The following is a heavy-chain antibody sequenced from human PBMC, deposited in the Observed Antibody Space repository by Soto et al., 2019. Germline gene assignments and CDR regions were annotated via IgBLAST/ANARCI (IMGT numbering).Heavy chain of an antibody. CDR1: GGSISSGGYS. Sequence: SETLSLTCAFSGGSISSGGYSLSWIRQPPGKGLEWIGYIYHSGSTYYNPSLKSRVTISVDRSKNQFSLKLSSVTAADTAVYYCATYSSGFDYWGQGTLVTVSS. V-gene: IGHV4-30-2*01. D-gene: IGHD3-22*01. CDR2: IYHSGST. J-gene: IGHJ4*02. CDR3: ATYSSGFDY.